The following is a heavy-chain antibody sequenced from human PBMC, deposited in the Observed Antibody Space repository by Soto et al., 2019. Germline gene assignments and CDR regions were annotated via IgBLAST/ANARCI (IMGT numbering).Heavy chain of an antibody. CDR2: IYYSGST. D-gene: IGHD3-10*01. V-gene: IGHV4-59*01. CDR1: GGSISSYY. CDR3: ARESAGSGKNNWFDP. Sequence: SETLSLTCTVSGGSISSYYWSWIRQPPGKGLEWIGCIYYSGSTKYNPSLKSRVTISVDTSQNQLSLKLSSVTAADTAVYYCARESAGSGKNNWFDPWGQGTLVTVSS. J-gene: IGHJ5*02.